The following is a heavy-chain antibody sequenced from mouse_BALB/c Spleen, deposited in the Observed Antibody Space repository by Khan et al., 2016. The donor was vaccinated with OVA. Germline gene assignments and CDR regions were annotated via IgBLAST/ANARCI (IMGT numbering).Heavy chain of an antibody. D-gene: IGHD2-3*01. CDR2: ISSSGST. CDR1: GYSITSDYA. Sequence: VQLQESGPGLVKPSQSLSLTCTVTGYSITSDYAWNWIRQFPGNKLEWMGYISSSGSTTYNPALKSRISITRDTSKNPFFLQLNSVTTEDTATYYCSRDGSRYNYAIDYWGQGTSVTVSA. V-gene: IGHV3-2*02. CDR3: SRDGSRYNYAIDY. J-gene: IGHJ4*01.